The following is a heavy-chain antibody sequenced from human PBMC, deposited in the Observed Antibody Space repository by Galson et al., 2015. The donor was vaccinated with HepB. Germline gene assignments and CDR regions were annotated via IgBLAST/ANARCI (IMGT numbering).Heavy chain of an antibody. CDR3: ARSDYYYGSGDFESNWFDP. D-gene: IGHD3-10*01. Sequence: LSLTCTVSGGSISSYYWSWIRQPPGKGLEWIGYIYYSGSTNYNPSLKSRVTISVDTSKNQFSLKLSSVTAADTAVYYCARSDYYYGSGDFESNWFDPWGQGTLVTVSS. J-gene: IGHJ5*02. V-gene: IGHV4-59*08. CDR1: GGSISSYY. CDR2: IYYSGST.